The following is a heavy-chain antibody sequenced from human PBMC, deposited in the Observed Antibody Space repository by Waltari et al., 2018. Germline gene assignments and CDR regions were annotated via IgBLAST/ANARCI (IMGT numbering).Heavy chain of an antibody. CDR2: ISPILVIA. V-gene: IGHV1-69*02. J-gene: IGHJ6*02. CDR1: GGTFSSYT. CDR3: ARVTGRTVTTRGMDV. Sequence: QVQLVQSGAEVKKPGSSVKVSCKASGGTFSSYTISWVRQAPGQGLEWMGRISPILVIANYAQKFQGRVTITADKSTSTAYMELSSLRSEDTAVYYCARVTGRTVTTRGMDVWGQGTTVTVSS. D-gene: IGHD4-17*01.